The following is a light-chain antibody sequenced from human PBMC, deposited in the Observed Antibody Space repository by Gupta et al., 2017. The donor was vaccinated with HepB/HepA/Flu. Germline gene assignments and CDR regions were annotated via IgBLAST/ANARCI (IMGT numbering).Light chain of an antibody. CDR2: AAS. J-gene: IGKJ4*01. CDR3: QQTDTSPRS. V-gene: IGKV1-39*01. Sequence: DIQMTQSPSSLSASVRDRISVTCRSSQNINTYLNWYQQKPGKAPNLLIYAASTLQRGVPSRFSGSGSGTNFTLTINGLQPEDFATYFCQQTDTSPRSFGGGTKVDIK. CDR1: QNINTY.